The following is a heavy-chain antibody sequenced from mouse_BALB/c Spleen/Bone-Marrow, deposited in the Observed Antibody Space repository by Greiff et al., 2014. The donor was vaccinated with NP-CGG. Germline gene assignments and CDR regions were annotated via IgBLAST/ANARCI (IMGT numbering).Heavy chain of an antibody. J-gene: IGHJ1*01. Sequence: EVQLQQSGPSLVKPSQTLSLTCSVTGDSITGGYWHWIRKLPGNKLECMGYISYRGTTYYNPSLKSRISITRDTSKNQYYLELNSVAAEDTATYYCARTGCFDVWGAGTTVTVSS. CDR2: ISYRGTT. CDR3: ARTGCFDV. V-gene: IGHV3-8*02. CDR1: GDSITGGY.